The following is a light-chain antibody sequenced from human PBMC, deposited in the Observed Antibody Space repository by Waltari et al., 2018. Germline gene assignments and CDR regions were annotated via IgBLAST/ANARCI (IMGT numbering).Light chain of an antibody. CDR1: SSDVGGYNY. CDR2: DVS. J-gene: IGLJ3*02. V-gene: IGLV2-14*01. Sequence: QSALTQPASVSGSPGQSITISCTGTSSDVGGYNYVSWYQQHQGKAPKLMISDVSKRPSGVSNRFTGSKSDNTASLTISGLQAEDEADYYCSSYTSSSTWVFGGGTKLTVL. CDR3: SSYTSSSTWV.